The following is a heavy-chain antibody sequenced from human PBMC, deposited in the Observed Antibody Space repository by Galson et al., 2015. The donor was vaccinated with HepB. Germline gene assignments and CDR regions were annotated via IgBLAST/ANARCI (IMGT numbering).Heavy chain of an antibody. J-gene: IGHJ4*02. Sequence: SLRLSCAASGVTFSRYWMHWVRQVPGTGLVWVSRINEDGSTRSYADSVRGRFTISRDNAKNMVYLQMNSLRVEDTAVYYCAKDHGGPDDYWGQGTLVTVSS. CDR3: AKDHGGPDDY. CDR1: GVTFSRYW. V-gene: IGHV3-74*01. CDR2: INEDGSTR. D-gene: IGHD5-24*01.